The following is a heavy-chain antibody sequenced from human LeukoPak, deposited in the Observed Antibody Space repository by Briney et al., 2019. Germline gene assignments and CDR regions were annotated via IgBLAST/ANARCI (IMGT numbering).Heavy chain of an antibody. J-gene: IGHJ4*02. CDR1: GYTFTSYG. V-gene: IGHV1-18*04. CDR2: ISAYNGNT. CDR3: ARVDYDILTGYYKKGYFDY. D-gene: IGHD3-9*01. Sequence: ASVKVSCKASGYTFTSYGISWVRQAPGQGLEWMGWISAYNGNTNYAQKLQGRVTMTTDTSTSTVYMELRSLRSDDTAVYYCARVDYDILTGYYKKGYFDYWGQGTLVTVSS.